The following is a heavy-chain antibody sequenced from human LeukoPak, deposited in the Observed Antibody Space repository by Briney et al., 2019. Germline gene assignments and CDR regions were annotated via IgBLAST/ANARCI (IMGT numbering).Heavy chain of an antibody. D-gene: IGHD6-19*01. Sequence: GGSLRLSCAASGFTFSDYDMNWIRQAPGTGLEWVSYITGSSSSKYYADSVKGRFTISRDNAKNSLYLQMNRLRAEDTAVYYCARPTTSGWYPHWGQGTMVTVSS. V-gene: IGHV3-48*01. CDR3: ARPTTSGWYPH. J-gene: IGHJ3*01. CDR2: ITGSSSSK. CDR1: GFTFSDYD.